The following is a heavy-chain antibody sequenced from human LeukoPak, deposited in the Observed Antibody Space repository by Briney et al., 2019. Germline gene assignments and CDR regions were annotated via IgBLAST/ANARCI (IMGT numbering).Heavy chain of an antibody. CDR1: GFTFSSYE. J-gene: IGHJ4*02. CDR3: ARGYSSGWYSGFDY. D-gene: IGHD6-19*01. V-gene: IGHV3-48*03. Sequence: GGSLRLSCAASGFTFSSYEMNWVRQAPGKGLEWVSYISSSGSTIYYADSVKGRFTISRDNAKNLLYLQMNSLRAEDTAVYYCARGYSSGWYSGFDYWGQGTLVTVSS. CDR2: ISSSGSTI.